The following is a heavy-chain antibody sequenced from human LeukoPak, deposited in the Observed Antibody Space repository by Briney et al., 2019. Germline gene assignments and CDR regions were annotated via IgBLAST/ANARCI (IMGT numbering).Heavy chain of an antibody. CDR3: ARIKSSGWYLDAFDI. V-gene: IGHV5-51*01. CDR2: IYPGDSDT. J-gene: IGHJ3*02. D-gene: IGHD6-19*01. Sequence: GKSLKISCKGSGYSFTSYWIGWVRQMPGKGLEWMGIIYPGDSDTRYSPSFQGQVTISADKSISTAYLQWSSLKASDTAMYYCARIKSSGWYLDAFDIWGQGTMVTVSS. CDR1: GYSFTSYW.